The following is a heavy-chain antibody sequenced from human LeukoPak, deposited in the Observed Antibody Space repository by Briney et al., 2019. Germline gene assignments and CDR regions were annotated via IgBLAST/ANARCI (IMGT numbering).Heavy chain of an antibody. J-gene: IGHJ4*02. CDR3: ARDLEAANTYYFDY. CDR1: GFTVSGSY. D-gene: IGHD6-13*01. Sequence: GGSLRLSCAASGFTVSGSYMSWVRQAPGKGLEWVSIISSAGTTYYADSVKGRFTISRDNSKNTVYLQVNSLRDEDTAVYYCARDLEAANTYYFDYWGQGTMVTVSS. V-gene: IGHV3-66*01. CDR2: ISSAGTT.